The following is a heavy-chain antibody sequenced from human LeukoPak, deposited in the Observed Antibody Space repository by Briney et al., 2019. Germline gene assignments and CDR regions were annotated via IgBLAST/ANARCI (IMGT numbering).Heavy chain of an antibody. V-gene: IGHV4-39*07. J-gene: IGHJ4*02. CDR1: GGSISSSSYY. Sequence: SETLSLTCTVSGGSISSSSYYWGWIRQPPGKGLEWIGSIYYSGSTHYNPSLKSRVTISVDTSKNQFSLKLSSVTAADTAVYYCARDYYDSSGYYYKRDYWGQGTLVTVSS. CDR2: IYYSGST. D-gene: IGHD3-22*01. CDR3: ARDYYDSSGYYYKRDY.